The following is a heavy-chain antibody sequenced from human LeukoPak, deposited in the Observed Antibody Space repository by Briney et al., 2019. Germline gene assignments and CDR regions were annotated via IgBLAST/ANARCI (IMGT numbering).Heavy chain of an antibody. CDR1: GGSISSSSYY. CDR2: IYHSGST. Sequence: SETLSLTCTVSGGSISSSSYYWGWIRQPPGKGLEWIGEIYHSGSTNYNPSLKSRVTISVDKSTNQFSLKLTTVTAADTAVYYCARDGGYGGYLDYFDYWGQGTLVTVSS. J-gene: IGHJ4*02. V-gene: IGHV4-39*07. CDR3: ARDGGYGGYLDYFDY. D-gene: IGHD3-16*01.